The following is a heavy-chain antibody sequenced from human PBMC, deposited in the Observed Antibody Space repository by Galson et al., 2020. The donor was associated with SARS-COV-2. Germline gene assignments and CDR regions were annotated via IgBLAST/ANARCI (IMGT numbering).Heavy chain of an antibody. V-gene: IGHV3-23*01. CDR1: GFTFSSYA. CDR2: ISGSGGST. D-gene: IGHD3-16*02. J-gene: IGHJ6*02. CDR3: AKDRTVSYYEYVWGSYRHYYYYGMDV. Sequence: GGSLRLSCAASGFTFSSYAMSWVRQAPGKGLEWVSAISGSGGSTYYADSVKGRLTISRDNSKNTLYLQMNSLRAEDTAVYYCAKDRTVSYYEYVWGSYRHYYYYGMDVWGQGTTVTVSS.